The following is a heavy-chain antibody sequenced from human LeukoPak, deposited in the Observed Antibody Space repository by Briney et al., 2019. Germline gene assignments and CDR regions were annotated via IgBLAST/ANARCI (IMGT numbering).Heavy chain of an antibody. Sequence: ASVKVSCKVSGYTLTELSMHWVRQAPGKGLEWMGGFDPEDGETIYAQKFQGRVTMTEDTSTDTAYMELSSLRSEDMAVYYCGTMRGNPGAFDIWGQGTMVTVSS. CDR3: GTMRGNPGAFDI. CDR2: FDPEDGET. J-gene: IGHJ3*02. D-gene: IGHD3-22*01. CDR1: GYTLTELS. V-gene: IGHV1-24*01.